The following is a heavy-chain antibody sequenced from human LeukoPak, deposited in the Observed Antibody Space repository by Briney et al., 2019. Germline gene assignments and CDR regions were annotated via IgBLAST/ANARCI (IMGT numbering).Heavy chain of an antibody. CDR3: AREGNYYGSGSWRRYYYYYMDV. V-gene: IGHV1-2*02. CDR2: INPNSGGT. D-gene: IGHD3-10*01. Sequence: ASVKVSCKASGYTFTGYYMHWVRQAPGQGLEWMGWINPNSGGTNYAQKFQGRVTMTRDTPTRTVYMELSSPRSEDTAVYYCAREGNYYGSGSWRRYYYYYMDVWGKGTTVTISS. CDR1: GYTFTGYY. J-gene: IGHJ6*03.